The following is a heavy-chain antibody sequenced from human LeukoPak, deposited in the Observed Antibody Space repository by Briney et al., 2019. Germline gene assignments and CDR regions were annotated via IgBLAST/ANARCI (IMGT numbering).Heavy chain of an antibody. CDR2: ITTGDGNT. CDR1: GFTFSSYT. Sequence: GGSLRLSCTAPGFTFSSYTMTWVRQAPGKGLKWVSTITTGDGNTYYADSVKGRFTVSRDDSKNTLYLQMNSLRAEDTAVYYCAKDGGLWVSAHWGDSWGRGTLVTVSS. D-gene: IGHD7-27*01. J-gene: IGHJ4*02. CDR3: AKDGGLWVSAHWGDS. V-gene: IGHV3-23*01.